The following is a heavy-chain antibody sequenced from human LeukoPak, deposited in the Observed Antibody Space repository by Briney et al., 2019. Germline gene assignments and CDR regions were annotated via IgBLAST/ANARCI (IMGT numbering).Heavy chain of an antibody. CDR1: GFTFSSYA. Sequence: GGSLRLSCAASGFTFSSYAMSWVRQPPGKGLEWVASICCSGGSTYYADSVKRGFTISRDNYKHSLYLQMNSTSAEHTAVYCCAKDPRYDCSGYYSIPLDYWGQGTLVTVSS. D-gene: IGHD3-22*01. CDR3: AKDPRYDCSGYYSIPLDY. J-gene: IGHJ4*02. V-gene: IGHV3-23*01. CDR2: ICCSGGST.